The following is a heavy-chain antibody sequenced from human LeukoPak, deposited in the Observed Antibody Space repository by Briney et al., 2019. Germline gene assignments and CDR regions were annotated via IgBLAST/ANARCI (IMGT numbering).Heavy chain of an antibody. CDR1: GGSISSGGYS. CDR3: ASGGSGDGYNEAFDY. J-gene: IGHJ4*02. Sequence: SETLSLTCAVSGGSISSGGYSWSWIRQPPGKGLEWIGYIYHSGSTYYNPSLKSRVTISVDRSKNQFSLKLSSVTAADTAVYYCASGGSGDGYNEAFDYWGQGTLVTVSS. CDR2: IYHSGST. V-gene: IGHV4-30-2*01. D-gene: IGHD5-24*01.